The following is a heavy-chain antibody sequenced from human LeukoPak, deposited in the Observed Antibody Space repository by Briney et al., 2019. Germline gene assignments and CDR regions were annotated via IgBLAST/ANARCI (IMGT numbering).Heavy chain of an antibody. CDR2: ISGSGGST. D-gene: IGHD6-19*01. Sequence: GGSLRLSCAASGFTFSSYWMTWVRQAPGKGLEWVSVISGSGGSTYYADSVKGRFTISRDNSKNTLFLQMNSLRAEDTAVYYCAKSYSSGWIYYFDSWGQGTLVTVSS. J-gene: IGHJ4*02. CDR1: GFTFSSYW. CDR3: AKSYSSGWIYYFDS. V-gene: IGHV3-23*01.